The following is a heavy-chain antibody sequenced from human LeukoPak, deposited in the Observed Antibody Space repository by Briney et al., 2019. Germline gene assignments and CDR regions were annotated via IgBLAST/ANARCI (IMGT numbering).Heavy chain of an antibody. CDR3: VRDTGGSGSYPDY. V-gene: IGHV3-7*01. CDR1: GFTFSNYW. CDR2: IKQDGSER. Sequence: GGSLRLSCAASGFTFSNYWMTWVRQAPGKGLEWVANIKQDGSERYYVDSVRGRFTISRDNAKNSVYLQVSSLRVEDTAMYYCVRDTGGSGSYPDYWGQGVLVTVSS. D-gene: IGHD1-26*01. J-gene: IGHJ4*02.